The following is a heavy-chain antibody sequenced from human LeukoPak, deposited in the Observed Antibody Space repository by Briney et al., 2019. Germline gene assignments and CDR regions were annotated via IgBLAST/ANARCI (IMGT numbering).Heavy chain of an antibody. Sequence: PSETLSLTCTVSGGSISSYYWSWIRQPPGKGLEWIGYIDHSGSTKYNPSLRSRVTISVDTSKNQFSLKLSSVTAADTAVYYCARAYYVAYFAYWGQGTLVTVSS. CDR1: GGSISSYY. CDR3: ARAYYVAYFAY. D-gene: IGHD3-10*02. CDR2: IDHSGST. J-gene: IGHJ4*02. V-gene: IGHV4-59*12.